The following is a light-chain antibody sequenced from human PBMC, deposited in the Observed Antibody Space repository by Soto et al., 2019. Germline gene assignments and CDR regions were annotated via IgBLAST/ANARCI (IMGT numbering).Light chain of an antibody. Sequence: SALTQPPSASGSPGQSVTISCTGTSSDLGAYNYVSWYQQHPGKAPKLMIYDVTKRPSGVPDRFSGSKSANTASLTISGLQAEDEADYYCCSYAGSYTFVFGTGTKVTV. CDR3: CSYAGSYTFV. V-gene: IGLV2-11*01. J-gene: IGLJ1*01. CDR2: DVT. CDR1: SSDLGAYNY.